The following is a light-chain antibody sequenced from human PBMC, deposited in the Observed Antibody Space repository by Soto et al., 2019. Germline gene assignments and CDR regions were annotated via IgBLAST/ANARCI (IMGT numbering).Light chain of an antibody. Sequence: QSALTQPASVSGSPGQSITISCTGNSSDVGDYNYVSWYQQHPGKAPKLMIYDVSNRPSGVSNRFSGSKSGNTASLTISGLQAEDEAEYYCSSYTSSDTLVVFGGGTKLTVL. CDR2: DVS. CDR3: SSYTSSDTLVV. V-gene: IGLV2-14*03. CDR1: SSDVGDYNY. J-gene: IGLJ2*01.